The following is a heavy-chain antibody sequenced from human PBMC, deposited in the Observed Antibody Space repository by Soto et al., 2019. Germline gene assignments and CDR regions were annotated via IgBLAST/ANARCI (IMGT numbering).Heavy chain of an antibody. CDR3: ALSYPVTHVY. J-gene: IGHJ1*01. D-gene: IGHD4-17*01. V-gene: IGHV3-30*03. CDR1: GFTFSSYG. CDR2: ISYDGSNT. Sequence: HPGGSLRLSCVASGFTFSSYGMHWVRQAPGKGQEWVAIISYDGSNTYYADSVKGRFTISRDNSKNTLYLQMNSLRAEDTSVYYCALSYPVTHVYRAQGTLVPVSS.